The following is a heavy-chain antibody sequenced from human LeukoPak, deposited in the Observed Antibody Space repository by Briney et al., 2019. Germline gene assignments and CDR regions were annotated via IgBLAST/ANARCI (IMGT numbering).Heavy chain of an antibody. J-gene: IGHJ4*02. Sequence: GQSLPISFHFSGYNFPSYWIGWVLQMPGKGVELMGAIYPFDSETIYSPSFQGHVTISAGKSVNTAYLQWRSLEASDTATYYCARLTSQRLWFVVYWGQGTRVTVSS. D-gene: IGHD2-21*01. CDR2: IYPFDSET. CDR1: GYNFPSYW. CDR3: ARLTSQRLWFVVY. V-gene: IGHV5-51*01.